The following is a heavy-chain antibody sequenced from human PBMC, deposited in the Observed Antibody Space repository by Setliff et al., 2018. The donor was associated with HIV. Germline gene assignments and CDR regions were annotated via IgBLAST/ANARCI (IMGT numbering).Heavy chain of an antibody. CDR1: GYSFTSYW. D-gene: IGHD5-18*01. J-gene: IGHJ5*02. CDR2: IYPGDSDT. CDR3: ARMDTDILTWFDP. V-gene: IGHV5-51*01. Sequence: PGESLKISCKGSGYSFTSYWIAWVRQMPGKGLEWMGIIYPGDSDTRYSPSFQGQVTISADKSISTAYLQWSSLKVSDTAMYYCARMDTDILTWFDPWGQGTLVTVSS.